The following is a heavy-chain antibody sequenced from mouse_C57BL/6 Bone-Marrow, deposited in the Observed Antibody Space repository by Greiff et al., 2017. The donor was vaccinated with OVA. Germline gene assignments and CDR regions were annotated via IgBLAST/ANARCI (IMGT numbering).Heavy chain of an antibody. J-gene: IGHJ2*01. CDR2: ISDGGSYT. CDR3: AREMVTTVVDYFDY. Sequence: EVQVVESGGGLVKPGGSLKLSCAASGFTFSSYAMSWVRQTPEKRLEWVATISDGGSYTYYPDNVQGRFTISRDNAKNNLYLQMSHLKSEDTAMYYCAREMVTTVVDYFDYWGQGTTLTVSS. V-gene: IGHV5-4*01. D-gene: IGHD1-1*01. CDR1: GFTFSSYA.